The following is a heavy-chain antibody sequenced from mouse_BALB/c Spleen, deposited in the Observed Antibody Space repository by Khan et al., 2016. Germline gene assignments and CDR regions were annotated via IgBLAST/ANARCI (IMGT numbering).Heavy chain of an antibody. Sequence: QVQLKESGPGLVAPSQSLSITCTVSGFSIIAYGVNWVRQPPGKGLEWLGMIWGDGSTDYNSALKSRLNITTDHSTRQVFLKMNSLQTDDTANYRCTRDGWGYYAMGYWGQGTSVTVSS. CDR1: GFSIIAYG. CDR2: IWGDGST. J-gene: IGHJ4*01. D-gene: IGHD2-2*01. CDR3: TRDGWGYYAMGY. V-gene: IGHV2-6-7*01.